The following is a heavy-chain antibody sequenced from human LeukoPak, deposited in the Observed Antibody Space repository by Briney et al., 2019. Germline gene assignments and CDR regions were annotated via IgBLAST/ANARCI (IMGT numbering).Heavy chain of an antibody. V-gene: IGHV3-7*01. CDR2: IDQDGGEQ. J-gene: IGHJ6*04. D-gene: IGHD3-3*01. CDR3: AKENIDFWTSPTTFMDV. CDR1: GFTVSSNY. Sequence: GGSLRLSCAASGFTVSSNYMSWVRQAPGKGLEWVANIDQDGGEQYYVDSVKGRFTISRDNTKNSLYLQMNGLRAEDTAVYYCAKENIDFWTSPTTFMDVWGKGTTVIVSS.